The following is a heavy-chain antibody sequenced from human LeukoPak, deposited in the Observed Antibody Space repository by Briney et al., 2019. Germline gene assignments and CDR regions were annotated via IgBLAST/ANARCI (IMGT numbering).Heavy chain of an antibody. V-gene: IGHV3-53*01. CDR3: ARDDIAAGGTTDP. J-gene: IGHJ5*02. CDR2: IYSGGRT. CDR1: GFTVNNNY. D-gene: IGHD6-13*01. Sequence: GGSLRLSCAASGFTVNNNYMSWVRQAPGKGLEWVSVIYSGGRTYYADSVKGRFTISRDNSKNTLYLQMNSLRAEDTAVYYCARDDIAAGGTTDPWGQGTLVTVSS.